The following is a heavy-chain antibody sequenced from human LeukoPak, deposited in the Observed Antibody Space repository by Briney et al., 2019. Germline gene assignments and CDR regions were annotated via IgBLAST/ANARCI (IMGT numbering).Heavy chain of an antibody. D-gene: IGHD6-6*01. J-gene: IGHJ4*02. CDR3: ARSYSSSSHYFDY. V-gene: IGHV4-39*01. CDR1: GGSISSSSYY. CDR2: IYYSGST. Sequence: PSETLSLTCTVSGGSISSSSYYWGWIRQPPGKGLEWIGSIYYSGSTYYNPSLKSRVTKSVDTSKNQFSLKLSSVTAADTAVYYYARSYSSSSHYFDYWGQGTLVTVSP.